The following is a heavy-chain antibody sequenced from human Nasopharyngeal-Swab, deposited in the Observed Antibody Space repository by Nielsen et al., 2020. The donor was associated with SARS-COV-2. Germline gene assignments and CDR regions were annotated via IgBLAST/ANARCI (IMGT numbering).Heavy chain of an antibody. D-gene: IGHD1-26*01. CDR1: GFTFNNYN. V-gene: IGHV3-21*01. J-gene: IGHJ6*02. CDR2: ISSSSSHI. CDR3: ARVTWQLVGYYYYYGMDV. Sequence: GGSLRLSCAASGFTFNNYNFNWVRQAPGKGLEWVSSISSSSSHIYYADSVKGRFTISRDNAKNSLYLQMNSLRAEDTAVYYCARVTWQLVGYYYYYGMDVWGQGTTVTVSS.